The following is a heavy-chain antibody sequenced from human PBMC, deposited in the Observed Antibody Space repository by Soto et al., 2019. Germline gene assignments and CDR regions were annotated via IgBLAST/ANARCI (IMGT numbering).Heavy chain of an antibody. CDR3: ARGIFDRPYYYYGMDV. CDR1: GGTFSSYA. V-gene: IGHV1-69*01. Sequence: QVQLVQSGAEVKKPGSSVKVSCKASGGTFSSYAISWVRQAPGQGLEWMGGIIPIFGTATYAQKFQGRVTITADESTSTAYMELSRLRSEDTAVYYCARGIFDRPYYYYGMDVWGQGTTVTVSS. CDR2: IIPIFGTA. J-gene: IGHJ6*02. D-gene: IGHD2-15*01.